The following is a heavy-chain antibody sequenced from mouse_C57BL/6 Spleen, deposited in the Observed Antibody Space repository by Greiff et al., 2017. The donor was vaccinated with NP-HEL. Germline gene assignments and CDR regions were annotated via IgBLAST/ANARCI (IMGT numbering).Heavy chain of an antibody. CDR2: ISYDGSN. V-gene: IGHV3-6*01. J-gene: IGHJ1*03. D-gene: IGHD2-3*01. Sequence: VQLKESGPGLVKPSQSLSLTCSVTGYSITSGYYWNWIRQFPGNKLEWMGYISYDGSNNYNPSLKNRISITRDTSKNQFFLKLNSVTTEDTATYYCARGDGYPWYFDVWGTGTTVTVSS. CDR3: ARGDGYPWYFDV. CDR1: GYSITSGYY.